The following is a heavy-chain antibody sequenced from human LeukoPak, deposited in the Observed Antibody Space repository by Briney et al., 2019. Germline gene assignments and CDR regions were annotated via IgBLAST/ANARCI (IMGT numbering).Heavy chain of an antibody. D-gene: IGHD5-24*01. CDR3: ARDGYNYYYFDY. CDR2: IYYSGST. Sequence: PSETLSLTCTVSGGSISSYYWSWIRQPPGKGLEWIGYIYYSGSTNYNPSLKSRVTISVDTSKNQFSLKLSSVTAADTAVYYCARDGYNYYYFDYWGQGTLVTVSS. CDR1: GGSISSYY. J-gene: IGHJ4*02. V-gene: IGHV4-59*12.